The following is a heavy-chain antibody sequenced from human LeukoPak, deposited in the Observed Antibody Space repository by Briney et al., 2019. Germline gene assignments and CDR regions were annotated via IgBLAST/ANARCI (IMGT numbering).Heavy chain of an antibody. CDR2: IYYSGST. J-gene: IGHJ6*02. CDR3: ARALYSGYHKGAYYYYGMDV. V-gene: IGHV4-39*07. D-gene: IGHD5-12*01. Sequence: SETLSLTCTVSGGSISSSSYYWGWIRQPPGKGLEWIGSIYYSGSTYYNPSLKSRVTISVDTSKNQFSLKLSSVTAADTAVYYCARALYSGYHKGAYYYYGMDVWGQGTTVTVSS. CDR1: GGSISSSSYY.